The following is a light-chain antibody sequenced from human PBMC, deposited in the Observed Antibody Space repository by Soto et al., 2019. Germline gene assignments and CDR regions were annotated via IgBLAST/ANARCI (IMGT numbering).Light chain of an antibody. CDR2: GVS. CDR3: QQYGSSPPLS. V-gene: IGKV3-20*01. J-gene: IGKJ4*01. Sequence: EIVMTHAPVTLCGSPGEIATLSVRAIQSVSGNLAWYQQKPGQAPRLLIYGVSARATGIPDRFSGSGSGTDFTLTISRLEPEAFAVYYCQQYGSSPPLSFGGGTKVDI. CDR1: QSVSGN.